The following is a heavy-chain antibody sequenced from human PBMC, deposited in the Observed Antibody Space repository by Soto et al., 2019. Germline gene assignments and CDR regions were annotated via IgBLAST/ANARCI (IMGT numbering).Heavy chain of an antibody. J-gene: IGHJ4*02. D-gene: IGHD3-10*01. V-gene: IGHV3-23*01. CDR3: AAGFMFRAQFDH. CDR2: ISTGGDTT. CDR1: GFTFSTSD. Sequence: GGSLRLSCAAAGFTFSTSDMSWVRQAPGRGLEWVSAISTGGDTTYYADSVKGRFTISRDNSKNTLYLQMNGLTVEDTAVYYCAAGFMFRAQFDHWGQGTLVTVSS.